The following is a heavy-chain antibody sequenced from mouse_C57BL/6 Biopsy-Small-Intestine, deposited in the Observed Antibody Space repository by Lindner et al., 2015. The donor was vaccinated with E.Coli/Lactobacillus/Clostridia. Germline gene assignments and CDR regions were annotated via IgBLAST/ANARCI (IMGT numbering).Heavy chain of an antibody. Sequence: VQLQESGGGLVKPGGSLKLSCAASGFTFSDYGMHWVRQAPEKGLEWVAYINSGSSTINYADTVKGRFTISRDNAKNTLFLQMTSLRSEDTAMYYCARGTGRGFDYWGQGTTPTVSS. CDR3: ARGTGRGFDY. CDR2: INSGSSTI. CDR1: GFTFSDYG. V-gene: IGHV5-17*01. D-gene: IGHD4-1*01. J-gene: IGHJ2*01.